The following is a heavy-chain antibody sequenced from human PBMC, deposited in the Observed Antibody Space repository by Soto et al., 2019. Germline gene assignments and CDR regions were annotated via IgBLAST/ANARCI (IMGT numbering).Heavy chain of an antibody. J-gene: IGHJ6*02. CDR1: GYTFTSYD. D-gene: IGHD6-13*01. V-gene: IGHV1-8*01. CDR3: ARVRADGQIAAAGIGRYYYYAMDV. CDR2: MNPNSGNT. Sequence: GASVKVSCKASGYTFTSYDINWVRQATGQGLEWMGWMNPNSGNTGYAQKFQGRVTMTRNTSISTAYMELSSLRSEDTAVYYCARVRADGQIAAAGIGRYYYYAMDVWGPGTTVTVSS.